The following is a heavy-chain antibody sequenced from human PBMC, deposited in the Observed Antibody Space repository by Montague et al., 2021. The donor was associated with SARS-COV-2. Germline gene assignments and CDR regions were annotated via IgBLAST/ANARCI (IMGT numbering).Heavy chain of an antibody. V-gene: IGHV4-59*01. CDR1: GGSISSYY. CDR2: IYYSGST. Sequence: SETLSLTCTVSGGSISSYYWSWIRQPPGKGLEWIGYIYYSGSTNYNPSLKSRVTISVDTSKNQFSLKLSSVTAADTAVYCCAREGLGYCSSTSCYRGFDYWGQGTLVTVSS. J-gene: IGHJ4*02. CDR3: AREGLGYCSSTSCYRGFDY. D-gene: IGHD2-2*02.